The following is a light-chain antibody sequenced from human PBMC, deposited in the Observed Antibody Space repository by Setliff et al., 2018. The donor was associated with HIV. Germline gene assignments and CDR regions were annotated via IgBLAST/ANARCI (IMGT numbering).Light chain of an antibody. CDR2: DVI. Sequence: QSALAQPDSVSGSPGQSITISCTGTSSDVGGYRYVSWYQQHPAKAPKLIIYDVIKRPSGISNRFSGSKSGNTASLTISGLQADDEADYYCSSFAGSGSVIFGGGTK. J-gene: IGLJ2*01. CDR1: SSDVGGYRY. CDR3: SSFAGSGSVI. V-gene: IGLV2-14*03.